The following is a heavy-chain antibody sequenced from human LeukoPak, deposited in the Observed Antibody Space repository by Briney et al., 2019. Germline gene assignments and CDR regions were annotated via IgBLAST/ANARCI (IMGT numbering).Heavy chain of an antibody. CDR3: ARLNIVVVPAAIRWFDP. V-gene: IGHV5-51*01. D-gene: IGHD2-2*01. CDR1: GYSFTSYW. CDR2: IYPGDSDT. Sequence: GESLKISCKGSGYSFTSYWSGWVRQLPGKGLEWMGIIYPGDSDTRYSPSFQGQVTISADKSISTAYLQWSSLKASDTAMYYCARLNIVVVPAAIRWFDPWGQGTLVTVSS. J-gene: IGHJ5*02.